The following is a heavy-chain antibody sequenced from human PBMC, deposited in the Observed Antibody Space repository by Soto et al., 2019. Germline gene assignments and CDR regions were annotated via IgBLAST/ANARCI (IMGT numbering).Heavy chain of an antibody. Sequence: QITLKESGPTLVKPTQTLTLTCTFSGFSLSTSGVGVGWIRQPPGKALEWLALIYWDDDKRYSPSLKSRLTTXKXTXXNQVVLTLTNMDPVDTATYYCAHSRVATMPDAFDYWGQGTLVTVSS. CDR1: GFSLSTSGVG. CDR2: IYWDDDK. CDR3: AHSRVATMPDAFDY. D-gene: IGHD5-12*01. V-gene: IGHV2-5*02. J-gene: IGHJ4*02.